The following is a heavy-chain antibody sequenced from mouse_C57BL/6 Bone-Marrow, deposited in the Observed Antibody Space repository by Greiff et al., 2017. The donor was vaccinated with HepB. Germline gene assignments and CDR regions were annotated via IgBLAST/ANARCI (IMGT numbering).Heavy chain of an antibody. J-gene: IGHJ2*01. D-gene: IGHD2-3*01. CDR1: GYTFTDYN. V-gene: IGHV1-18*01. CDR2: INPNNGGT. CDR3: ARHPYDGYYVGNFDY. Sequence: DVKLQESGPELVKPGASVKIPCKASGYTFTDYNMDWVKQSHGKSLEWIGDINPNNGGTIYNQKFKGKATLTVDKSSSTAYMELRSLTSEDTAVYYCARHPYDGYYVGNFDYWGQGTTLTVSS.